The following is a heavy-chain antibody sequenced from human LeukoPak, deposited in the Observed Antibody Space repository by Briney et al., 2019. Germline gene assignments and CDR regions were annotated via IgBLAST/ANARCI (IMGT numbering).Heavy chain of an antibody. V-gene: IGHV1-69*04. CDR2: IIPILGIA. D-gene: IGHD5-24*01. CDR1: GGAFSSYA. CDR3: ARDGVAEMATISDY. J-gene: IGHJ4*02. Sequence: SVKVSCKASGGAFSSYAISWVRQAPGQGLEWMGRIIPILGIANYAQKFQGRVTITADKSTSTAYMELSSLRSEDTAVYYCARDGVAEMATISDYWGQGTLVTVSS.